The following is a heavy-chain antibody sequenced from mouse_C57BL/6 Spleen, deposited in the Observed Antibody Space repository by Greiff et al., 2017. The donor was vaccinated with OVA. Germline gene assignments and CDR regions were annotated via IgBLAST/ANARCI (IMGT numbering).Heavy chain of an antibody. V-gene: IGHV5-17*01. Sequence: EVQVVESGGGLVKPGGSLQLSCAASGFTFSDYGMHWVRQAPEKGLEWVAYISSGSSTTYYADTVKGRFTISRDKSKNTLFLKMTSLRSEDTAMYYCARRNDSNPYAMDYWGQGTSVTVSS. D-gene: IGHD2-5*01. J-gene: IGHJ4*01. CDR1: GFTFSDYG. CDR3: ARRNDSNPYAMDY. CDR2: ISSGSSTT.